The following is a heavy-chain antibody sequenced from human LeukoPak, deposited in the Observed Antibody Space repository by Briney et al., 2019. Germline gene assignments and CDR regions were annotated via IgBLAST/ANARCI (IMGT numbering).Heavy chain of an antibody. J-gene: IGHJ4*02. CDR3: AKDDAYYDFWSGMVDY. CDR1: GFTFSSYA. V-gene: IGHV3-23*01. Sequence: GGSLRLSCAASGFTFSSYAMSWVRQAPGKGLEWVSAISGSGGSTYYADSVKGRFTISRDNSKNTLYLQMNSLRAEDTAVYYCAKDDAYYDFWSGMVDYWGQGTLVTVPS. CDR2: ISGSGGST. D-gene: IGHD3-3*01.